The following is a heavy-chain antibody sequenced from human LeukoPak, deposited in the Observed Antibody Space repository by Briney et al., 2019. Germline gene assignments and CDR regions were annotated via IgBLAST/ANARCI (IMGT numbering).Heavy chain of an antibody. CDR3: ARDDDGDYDYYYYYGMDV. Sequence: PGGSLRLSCAASGFTFSDYHMSWIRRAPGKGLEWVSYISSSGSTIYYADSVKGRFTISRDNAKNSLYLQMNSLRAEDTAVYYCARDDDGDYDYYYYYGMDVWGQGTTVTVSS. CDR2: ISSSGSTI. D-gene: IGHD4-17*01. V-gene: IGHV3-11*01. J-gene: IGHJ6*02. CDR1: GFTFSDYH.